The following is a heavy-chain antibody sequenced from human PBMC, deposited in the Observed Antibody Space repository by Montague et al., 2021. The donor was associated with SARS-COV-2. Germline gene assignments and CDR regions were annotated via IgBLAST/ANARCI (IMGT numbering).Heavy chain of an antibody. J-gene: IGHJ6*03. D-gene: IGHD3-3*01. Sequence: SETLSLTCTVSGGSISGSNYYWGWIRQPPGKGLEWIGTIHYSGSTYYNPSLKSRVTTSLDTSKNQFSLKLSSVTAADTAVYYCARGDFGVVIIPYYYYYMDVWGEGTTVTVSS. CDR2: IHYSGST. CDR1: GGSISGSNYY. V-gene: IGHV4-39*01. CDR3: ARGDFGVVIIPYYYYYMDV.